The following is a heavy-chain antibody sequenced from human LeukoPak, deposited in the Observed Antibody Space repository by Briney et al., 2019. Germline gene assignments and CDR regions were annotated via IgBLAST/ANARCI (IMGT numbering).Heavy chain of an antibody. D-gene: IGHD3-10*01. CDR3: ARDPSGDQGLDS. CDR2: TYYRSRWYY. V-gene: IGHV6-1*01. Sequence: SQTLSLTCAISGDSVSSNTAAWYWIRQSPSKGLEWLGRTYYRSRWYYEYAVSVRSRITINADTSKNHFSLQLNSVTPDDTAVYYCARDPSGDQGLDSWGQGTLVTVSS. CDR1: GDSVSSNTAA. J-gene: IGHJ4*02.